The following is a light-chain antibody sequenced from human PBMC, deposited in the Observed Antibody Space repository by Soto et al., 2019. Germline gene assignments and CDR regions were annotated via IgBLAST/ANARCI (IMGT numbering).Light chain of an antibody. CDR1: QSVSSY. CDR3: QQRSNWPPT. J-gene: IGKJ1*01. V-gene: IGKV3-11*01. CDR2: DAS. Sequence: EIVLTQSPATLSLSPGERATRXXRASQSVSSYLAWYQQKPGQAPRLXIYDASTRATGIPARFSGSGSGTDFTLTITSLEPEDFAVYYCQQRSNWPPTFGQGTKVDI.